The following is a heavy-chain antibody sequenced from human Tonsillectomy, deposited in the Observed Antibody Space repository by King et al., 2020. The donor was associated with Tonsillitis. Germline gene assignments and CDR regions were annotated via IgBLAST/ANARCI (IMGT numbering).Heavy chain of an antibody. CDR1: GFTLRSYA. CDR2: IRGRGYKT. J-gene: IGHJ4*02. CDR3: VREMLTGSCADY. V-gene: IGHV3-23*04. Sequence: VQLVESGGGWVQPGGPLRLSCAASGFTLRSYALSLVSQSPGKGLQWVSSIRGRGYKTYYIDSVKGRFTISRDNSKNTVSLQMNSLRAEDTGVYYCVREMLTGSCADYWGQGTLVTVSS. D-gene: IGHD2-15*01.